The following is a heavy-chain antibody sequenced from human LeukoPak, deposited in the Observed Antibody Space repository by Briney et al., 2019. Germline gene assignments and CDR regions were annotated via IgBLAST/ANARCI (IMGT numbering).Heavy chain of an antibody. CDR2: IYTSGST. V-gene: IGHV4-4*07. J-gene: IGHJ6*03. CDR3: ARGSYYYGSGSYFAYYYYYMDV. D-gene: IGHD3-10*01. CDR1: GGSISSYY. Sequence: SETLSLTCTVSGGSISSYYWSWIRQPAGKGLEWIGRIYTSGSTNYNPSLKSRVTMSVDTSKNQFSLKLSSVTAADTAVYYCARGSYYYGSGSYFAYYYYYMDVWGKGTTVTVSS.